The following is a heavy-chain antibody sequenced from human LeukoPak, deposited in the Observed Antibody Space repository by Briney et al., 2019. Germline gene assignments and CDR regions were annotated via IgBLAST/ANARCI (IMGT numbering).Heavy chain of an antibody. CDR2: INWNSDSI. CDR3: VTNGGGDSGYGNFDY. V-gene: IGHV3-9*01. J-gene: IGHJ4*02. Sequence: GRSLRLSCAVSGVTFDDYAMHWVRQVPGKGLEWVSGINWNSDSIGYAVRGRFTISRDNAKNSLYLQMNSLRVEDTALYYCVTNGGGDSGYGNFDYWGQGTLVTVSS. D-gene: IGHD5-12*01. CDR1: GVTFDDYA.